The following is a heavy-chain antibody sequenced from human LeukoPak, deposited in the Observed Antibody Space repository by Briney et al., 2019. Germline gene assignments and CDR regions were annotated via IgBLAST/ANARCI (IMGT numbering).Heavy chain of an antibody. V-gene: IGHV1-18*01. J-gene: IGHJ4*02. Sequence: GASVKVSCKASGYTFTSYAISWVRQAPGQGLEWMGWISGYNGKTNYAQKLQGRVTMTTDTSTSTVYMDLRSLRSDDTAVYYCARDVGEGYCSGGSCSDYWGQGTLVTVSS. CDR3: ARDVGEGYCSGGSCSDY. D-gene: IGHD2-15*01. CDR1: GYTFTSYA. CDR2: ISGYNGKT.